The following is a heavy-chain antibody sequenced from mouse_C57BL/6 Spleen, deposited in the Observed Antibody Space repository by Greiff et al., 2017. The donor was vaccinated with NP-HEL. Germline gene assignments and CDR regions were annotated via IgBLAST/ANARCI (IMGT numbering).Heavy chain of an antibody. D-gene: IGHD1-1*01. CDR1: GYAFTNYL. CDR2: INPGSGGT. J-gene: IGHJ3*01. Sequence: VKLQESGAELVRPGTSVKVSCKASGYAFTNYLIEWVKQRPGQGLEWIGVINPGSGGTNYNEKFKGKATLTADKSSSTAYMQLSSLTSEDSAVYFCARDYGSTLAYWGQGTLVTVSA. CDR3: ARDYGSTLAY. V-gene: IGHV1-54*01.